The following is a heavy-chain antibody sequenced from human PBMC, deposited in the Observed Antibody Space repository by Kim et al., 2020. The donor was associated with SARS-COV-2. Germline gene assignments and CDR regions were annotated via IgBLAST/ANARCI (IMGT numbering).Heavy chain of an antibody. V-gene: IGHV3-11*06. CDR2: INSISSYT. Sequence: GGSLRLSCAASGFSFSNYYMSWIRQAPGKGLEWVSYINSISSYTYYADSVKGRFTISRDNAKNKLYLQMNSLRAEDTAVYYCARNGAGFGGLPTFDYWGQGALGTVSS. CDR1: GFSFSNYY. J-gene: IGHJ4*02. CDR3: ARNGAGFGGLPTFDY. D-gene: IGHD3-10*01.